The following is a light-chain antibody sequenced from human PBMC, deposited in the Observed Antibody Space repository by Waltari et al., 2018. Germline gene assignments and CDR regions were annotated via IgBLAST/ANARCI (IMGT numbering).Light chain of an antibody. CDR1: NNDVGTYDL. Sequence: QSALTQPASMSASPGQSITISCTATNNDVGTYDLASWYQQPPGRSPKLLIFQGTKRPSDVSGRFSGSKSADTASLTISGLQPEDEADYYCCSYAGTWLFGGGTKVTVL. CDR2: QGT. CDR3: CSYAGTWL. J-gene: IGLJ3*02. V-gene: IGLV2-23*01.